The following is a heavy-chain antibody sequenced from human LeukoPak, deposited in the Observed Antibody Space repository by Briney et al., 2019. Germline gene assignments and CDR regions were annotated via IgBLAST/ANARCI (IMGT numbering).Heavy chain of an antibody. J-gene: IGHJ5*02. V-gene: IGHV4-59*01. CDR2: IHYGGST. CDR1: GGSISSYY. Sequence: SETLSLTCTVSGGSISSYYWSWIRQPPRKGLEWIGHIHYGGSTNYNPSLKSRVTISVDTSKNQFSLKLTSVTAADTAVYYCARGFGDWGLSWFDPWGQGTLVTVSS. CDR3: ARGFGDWGLSWFDP. D-gene: IGHD3-10*01.